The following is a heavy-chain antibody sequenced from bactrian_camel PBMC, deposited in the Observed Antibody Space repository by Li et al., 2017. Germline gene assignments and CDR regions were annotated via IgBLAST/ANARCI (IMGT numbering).Heavy chain of an antibody. V-gene: IGHV3S6*01. CDR3: ATSSRSDCTWKLVPSAYDN. Sequence: HVQLVESGGGSVQAGKSLRLSCAVSGYSDNTVCMAWFRQAPGKYREGIAHLENDGNEAYADSVKGRATISKDHSKNTLYLQMHSLNAEDTAMYYCATSSRSDCTWKLVPSAYDNWGQGTQVTVSS. J-gene: IGHJ4*01. CDR2: LENDGNE. CDR1: GYSDNTVC. D-gene: IGHD1*01.